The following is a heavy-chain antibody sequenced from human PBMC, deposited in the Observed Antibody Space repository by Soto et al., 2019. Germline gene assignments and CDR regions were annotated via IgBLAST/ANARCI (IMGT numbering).Heavy chain of an antibody. CDR3: ARHFSVWAVFDV. V-gene: IGHV4-4*08. J-gene: IGHJ4*01. CDR2: IYTSGST. Sequence: LSLSCAVSVDFNTTFYLSWIWQSPGKGLEWMGFIYTSGSTRYNPSLKSRITMSLDTSKNQCSLRLSSVAAADTAVYYCARHFSVWAVFDVWGQGTQVTVSS. D-gene: IGHD3-16*01. CDR1: VDFNTTFY.